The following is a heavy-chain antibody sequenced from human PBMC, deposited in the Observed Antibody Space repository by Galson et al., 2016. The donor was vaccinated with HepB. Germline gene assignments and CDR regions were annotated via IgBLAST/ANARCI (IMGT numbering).Heavy chain of an antibody. J-gene: IGHJ4*02. Sequence: SLRLSCAASGFIFSNYAMHWVRQVPGKGPQYVSAITFNGGGTFYAGSVQGRFTISRDNPKNRVYLQMRDLRMEDSGVYYCVKDSSYYFASGTSTLDYWGRGTLVTVSS. D-gene: IGHD3-10*01. CDR2: ITFNGGGT. CDR3: VKDSSYYFASGTSTLDY. V-gene: IGHV3-64D*09. CDR1: GFIFSNYA.